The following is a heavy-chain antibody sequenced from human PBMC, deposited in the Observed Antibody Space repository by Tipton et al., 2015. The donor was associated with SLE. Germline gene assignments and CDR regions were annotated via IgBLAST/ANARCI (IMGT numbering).Heavy chain of an antibody. CDR3: ARDHVVVPAALAY. D-gene: IGHD2-2*01. J-gene: IGHJ4*02. CDR2: IWYDGSNK. V-gene: IGHV3-33*01. CDR1: GFTFSSYG. Sequence: LSLTCAASGFTFSSYGMYWVRQAPGKGLEWVALIWYDGSNKYYADSVKGRFTISRDNSKNTLYLQMNSLRAEDTAVYYCARDHVVVPAALAYWGQGTLVTVSS.